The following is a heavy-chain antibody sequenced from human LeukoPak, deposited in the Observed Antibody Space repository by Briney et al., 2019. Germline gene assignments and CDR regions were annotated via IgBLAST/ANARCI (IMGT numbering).Heavy chain of an antibody. V-gene: IGHV3-30*18. Sequence: GRSLRLSCAASGFTFSSYGMHWVRQAPGKGLEWVAVILYDGSDKYYAGSVKGRFTISRDNSKNTLYLQMNSLRAEDTAMDFCAKTLFSYYYDSSGYFRWAFDIWGQGTMVTVSS. CDR3: AKTLFSYYYDSSGYFRWAFDI. CDR1: GFTFSSYG. J-gene: IGHJ3*02. D-gene: IGHD3-22*01. CDR2: ILYDGSDK.